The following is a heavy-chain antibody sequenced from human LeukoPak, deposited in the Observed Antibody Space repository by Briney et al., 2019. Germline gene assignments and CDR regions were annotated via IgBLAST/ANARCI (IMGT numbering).Heavy chain of an antibody. J-gene: IGHJ4*03. Sequence: GGSLRLSCAASGYSFTNNGIHWVRQAPGKGLEWVAFIRNDGSQKYYADSVKGRFTISRETSKSMLFLQMNSLRTEDTAVYYCARTAGWTGPDYWGHGTLVIVSS. CDR2: IRNDGSQK. CDR3: ARTAGWTGPDY. CDR1: GYSFTNNG. D-gene: IGHD3/OR15-3a*01. V-gene: IGHV3-30*02.